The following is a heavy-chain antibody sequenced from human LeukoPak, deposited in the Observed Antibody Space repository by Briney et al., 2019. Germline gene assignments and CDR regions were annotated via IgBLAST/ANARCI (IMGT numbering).Heavy chain of an antibody. CDR1: GFTFNFYA. J-gene: IGHJ4*02. CDR2: VSGNSDNT. D-gene: IGHD4-17*01. V-gene: IGHV3-23*01. Sequence: PGGSLRLSCAASGFTFNFYAMSWVRQAPGKGLEWVSGVSGNSDNTYYADSVKGRFTISRDNSKYTLYLQMSSLRAEDTALYYCAKNLKTTVTTRGFDSWGQGTLVTVSS. CDR3: AKNLKTTVTTRGFDS.